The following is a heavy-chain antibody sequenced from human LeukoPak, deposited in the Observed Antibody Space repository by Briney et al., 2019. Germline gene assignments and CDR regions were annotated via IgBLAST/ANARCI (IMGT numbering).Heavy chain of an antibody. D-gene: IGHD3-10*01. CDR3: ARRARFMVRGVIDYGMDV. V-gene: IGHV4-59*08. CDR2: ISYSAST. J-gene: IGHJ6*02. Sequence: SETLSLTCTVSGGSISSYYWSWIRQPPGKGLEWIGYISYSASTNYNPSLKSRVTISVDTSKNQFSLKLSSVTAADTVVYYCARRARFMVRGVIDYGMDVWGQGTTVTVSS. CDR1: GGSISSYY.